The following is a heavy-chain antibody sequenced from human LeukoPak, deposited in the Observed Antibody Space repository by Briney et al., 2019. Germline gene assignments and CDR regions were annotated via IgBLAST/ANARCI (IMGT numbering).Heavy chain of an antibody. CDR2: IIPIFGTA. D-gene: IGHD3-16*02. J-gene: IGHJ5*02. CDR1: GGTFSSYA. V-gene: IGHV1-69*13. CDR3: ARDRVMITFGGVIEDNWFDP. Sequence: VASVKVSCKASGGTFSSYAISWVRQAPGQGLEWMGGIIPIFGTASYAQKFQGRVTITADESTSTAYMELSSLRSEDTAVYYCARDRVMITFGGVIEDNWFDPWGQGTLVTVSS.